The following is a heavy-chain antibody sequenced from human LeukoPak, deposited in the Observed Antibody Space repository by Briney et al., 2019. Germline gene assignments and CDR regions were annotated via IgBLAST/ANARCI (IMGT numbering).Heavy chain of an antibody. J-gene: IGHJ4*02. CDR1: GFTFSSYA. V-gene: IGHV3-23*01. CDR2: ISGSGGST. D-gene: IGHD3-10*01. CDR3: ARDPGYGLGISYEGY. Sequence: GGSLRLSCAASGFTFSSYAMSWVRQAPGKGLEWVSAISGSGGSTYYADSVKGRFTISRDNSKNTLYLQMNSLRADDTAVYHCARDPGYGLGISYEGYWGQGTLVTVSS.